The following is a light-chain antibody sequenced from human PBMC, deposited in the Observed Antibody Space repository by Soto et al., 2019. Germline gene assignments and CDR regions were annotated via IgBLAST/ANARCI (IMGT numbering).Light chain of an antibody. CDR2: EVN. Sequence: QSALTQPASVSGSPGQSITISCTGTSSDIDDYKYVSWYQQHPGKAPKLMVYEVNYRPSGVSNRFSGSMSGNAASLTISGLQAEDEADYYCSSYTSIGTYVFGAGTKLTVL. CDR1: SSDIDDYKY. CDR3: SSYTSIGTYV. V-gene: IGLV2-14*01. J-gene: IGLJ1*01.